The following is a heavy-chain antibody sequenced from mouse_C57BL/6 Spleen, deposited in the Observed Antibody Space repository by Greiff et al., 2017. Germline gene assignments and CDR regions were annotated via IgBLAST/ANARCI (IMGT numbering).Heavy chain of an antibody. Sequence: EVQLQQSGAELVRPGASVKLSCTASGFNIKDDYMHWVKQRPEQGLEWIGWIDPENGDTEYASKFQGKATITADTSSNTAYLQLSSLTSADTAVYYCTTRNYYYYAMDYWGQGTSVTVSS. CDR2: IDPENGDT. J-gene: IGHJ4*01. V-gene: IGHV14-4*01. D-gene: IGHD2-1*01. CDR3: TTRNYYYYAMDY. CDR1: GFNIKDDY.